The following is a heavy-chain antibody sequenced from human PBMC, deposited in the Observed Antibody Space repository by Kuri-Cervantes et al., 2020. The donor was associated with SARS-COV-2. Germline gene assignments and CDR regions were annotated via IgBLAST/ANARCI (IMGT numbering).Heavy chain of an antibody. CDR2: IWYDGSNK. J-gene: IGHJ5*02. D-gene: IGHD1-1*01. CDR3: AKGPTDKRKSGWFDP. V-gene: IGHV3-33*06. Sequence: GESLKISCAASGFTFSSYGMHWVRQAPGKGLEWVAVIWYDGSNKYYADSVKGRFTISRDNSKNTLYLQMNSLRAEDTAVYYCAKGPTDKRKSGWFDPWGHGTLVTVSS. CDR1: GFTFSSYG.